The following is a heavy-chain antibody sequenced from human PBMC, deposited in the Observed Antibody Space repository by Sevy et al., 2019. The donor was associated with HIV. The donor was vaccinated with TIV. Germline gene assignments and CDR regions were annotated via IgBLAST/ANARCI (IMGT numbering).Heavy chain of an antibody. CDR2: IYPGDSDT. J-gene: IGHJ6*02. CDR1: GYSFTSYW. D-gene: IGHD3-22*01. Sequence: GESLKISCKGSGYSFTSYWIGWVRQMPGKGLELMGIIYPGDSDTRYSPSFQGQVTISADKSISTAYLEWSSLKASDTAMYYCAGFGRRGEFGMIGLDVQNYYYGMDVWGQGTTVTVSS. CDR3: AGFGRRGEFGMIGLDVQNYYYGMDV. V-gene: IGHV5-51*01.